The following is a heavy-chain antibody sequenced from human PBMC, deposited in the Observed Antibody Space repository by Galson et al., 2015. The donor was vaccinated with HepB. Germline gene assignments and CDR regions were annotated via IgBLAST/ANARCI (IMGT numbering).Heavy chain of an antibody. D-gene: IGHD5-12*01. CDR2: INTGNGNT. CDR3: ARDHPVYSGYEIDY. CDR1: GYTFTTYA. V-gene: IGHV1-3*04. Sequence: VTVSCKASGYTFTTYAIHWVRQAPGQRLEWMGWINTGNGNTKYSQKFQGRVTITRDTSASTAYMELSSLRSDDTAVYYCARDHPVYSGYEIDYWGQGTLVTVPS. J-gene: IGHJ4*02.